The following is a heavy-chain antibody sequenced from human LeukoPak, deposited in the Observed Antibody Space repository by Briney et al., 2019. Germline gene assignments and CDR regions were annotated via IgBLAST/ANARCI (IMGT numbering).Heavy chain of an antibody. Sequence: RASVKVSCKASGYTFTSYAMHWVRQAPGQRLEWMGWINAGNGNTKYSQKFQGRVTITRDTSASTAYMELSSLRSEDTAVYYCARDSDSSGWDDFDYWGQGTLVTVSS. V-gene: IGHV1-3*01. CDR1: GYTFTSYA. CDR2: INAGNGNT. J-gene: IGHJ4*02. D-gene: IGHD6-19*01. CDR3: ARDSDSSGWDDFDY.